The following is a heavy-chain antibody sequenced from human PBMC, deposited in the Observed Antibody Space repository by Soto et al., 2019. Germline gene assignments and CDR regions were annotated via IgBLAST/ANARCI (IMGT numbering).Heavy chain of an antibody. V-gene: IGHV1-18*01. CDR1: GYTFTSYG. CDR2: ISAYNGNT. J-gene: IGHJ5*02. Sequence: QVQLVQSGAEVKKPGASVKVSCKASGYTFTSYGISWVRQAPGQGLEWMGWISAYNGNTNYAQKLQGRVTMTTDTSTSTAYMELRSLRSDDTAVYYCARGRYCSSTSCHKQNWFDPWGQGTLVTVSS. CDR3: ARGRYCSSTSCHKQNWFDP. D-gene: IGHD2-2*01.